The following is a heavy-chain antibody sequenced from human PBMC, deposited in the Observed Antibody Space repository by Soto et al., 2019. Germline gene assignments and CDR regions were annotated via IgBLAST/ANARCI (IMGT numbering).Heavy chain of an antibody. CDR2: IYYSGST. CDR1: GGSISSGGYY. CDR3: ARDNYYYDSSGPLRNYYYYGMDV. Sequence: PSETLSLTCTVSGGSISSGGYYWSWIRQHPGKGLEWIGYIYYSGSTYYNPSLKSRVTISVDASKNQLSLKLSSVTAADTAVYYCARDNYYYDSSGPLRNYYYYGMDVWGPGTMVTVSS. V-gene: IGHV4-31*03. J-gene: IGHJ6*02. D-gene: IGHD3-22*01.